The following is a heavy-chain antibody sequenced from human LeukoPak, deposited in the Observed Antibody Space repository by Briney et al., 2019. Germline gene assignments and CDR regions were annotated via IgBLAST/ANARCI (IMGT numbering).Heavy chain of an antibody. CDR1: GGTFSSYA. Sequence: GASVKVSCKASGGTFSSYAISWVRQAPGQGLEWMGRIIPILGIANYAQKFQGRVTMTEDTSTDTAYMELSSLRSEDTAVYYCATSIVGAFTAFDIWGQGTMVTVSS. D-gene: IGHD1-26*01. CDR2: IIPILGIA. CDR3: ATSIVGAFTAFDI. J-gene: IGHJ3*02. V-gene: IGHV1-69*04.